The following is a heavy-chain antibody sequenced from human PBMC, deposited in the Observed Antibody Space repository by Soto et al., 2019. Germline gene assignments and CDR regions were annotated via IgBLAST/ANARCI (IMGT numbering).Heavy chain of an antibody. CDR1: GGSFSGYY. CDR2: INHSGST. D-gene: IGHD2-21*02. Sequence: SETLSLTCAVYGGSFSGYYWSWIRQPPGKGLEWIGEINHSGSTNYNPSLKSRVPISVDTSKNQFSLKLSSVTAADTAVYYCARDLYCGGDCYSAFDIWGQGTMVTVSS. CDR3: ARDLYCGGDCYSAFDI. V-gene: IGHV4-34*01. J-gene: IGHJ3*02.